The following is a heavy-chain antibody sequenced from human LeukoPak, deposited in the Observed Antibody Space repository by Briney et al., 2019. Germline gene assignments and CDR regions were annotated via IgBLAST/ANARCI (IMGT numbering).Heavy chain of an antibody. D-gene: IGHD6-13*01. J-gene: IGHJ4*02. V-gene: IGHV4-38-2*02. CDR3: ARQEAAGTLGY. Sequence: SETLSLTCTVSGYSISSGYYWGWIRQPPGKGLEWIGSIYHSGSTYYNPSLKSRVTISVDTSKNQFSLKLSSVTAADTAVYYCARQEAAGTLGYWGQGTLVTVSS. CDR1: GYSISSGYY. CDR2: IYHSGST.